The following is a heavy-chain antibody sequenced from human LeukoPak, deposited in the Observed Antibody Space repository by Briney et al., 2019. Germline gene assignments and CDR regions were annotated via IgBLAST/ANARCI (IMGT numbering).Heavy chain of an antibody. CDR3: AREPTAMIL. V-gene: IGHV3-21*01. J-gene: IGHJ4*02. Sequence: GGSLRVSRAASGFTFSRYSMHWVRPTPGRGLEWVSSISSSNTYIYYADSVKGRFTLSRDNAKNSLYLQMNSLRAEDTAVYYCAREPTAMILWGQGTLVTVS. CDR1: GFTFSRYS. D-gene: IGHD5-18*01. CDR2: ISSSNTYI.